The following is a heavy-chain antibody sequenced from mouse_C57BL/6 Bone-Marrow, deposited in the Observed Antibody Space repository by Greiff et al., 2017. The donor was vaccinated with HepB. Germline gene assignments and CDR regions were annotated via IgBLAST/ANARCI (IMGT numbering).Heavy chain of an antibody. D-gene: IGHD2-4*01. CDR1: GYTFTSYG. V-gene: IGHV1-81*01. CDR2: IYPRSGNT. J-gene: IGHJ3*01. CDR3: GPYDYDRFAY. Sequence: QVQLQQSGAELARPGASVKLSCKASGYTFTSYGISWVKQRTGQGLEWIGEIYPRSGNTYYNEKFKGKATLTADKSSSTAYMELRSLTSEDSAVYFCGPYDYDRFAYWGQGTLVTVSA.